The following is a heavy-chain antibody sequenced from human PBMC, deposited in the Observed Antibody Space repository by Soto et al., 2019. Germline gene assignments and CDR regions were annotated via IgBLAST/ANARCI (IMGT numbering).Heavy chain of an antibody. CDR1: GFSFSGYN. Sequence: QAQLVESGGGVVQPGRSLRLSCAASGFSFSGYNMHWVRQAPGKGLEWVAVIWYDGRKKYYADSMEGRFTISRDNSKSTLFLQMNSLRDEDTAVYYCASNAGNSHSGYWGQGTLVTVSS. CDR3: ASNAGNSHSGY. CDR2: IWYDGRKK. D-gene: IGHD2-21*01. J-gene: IGHJ4*02. V-gene: IGHV3-33*01.